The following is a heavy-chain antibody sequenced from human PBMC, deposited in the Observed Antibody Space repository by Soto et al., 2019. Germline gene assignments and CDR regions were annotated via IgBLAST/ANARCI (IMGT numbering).Heavy chain of an antibody. CDR3: ARAGGLGAVAVDY. J-gene: IGHJ4*02. D-gene: IGHD6-19*01. V-gene: IGHV4-59*01. CDR2: IYYSGST. CDR1: GGSISSYY. Sequence: SETLSLTCTVSGGSISSYYWSWIRQPPGKGLEWIGYIYYSGSTNYNPSLKSRVTISVDTSKNQFSLKLSSVTTADTAVYYCARAGGLGAVAVDYWGKGTLVTVSS.